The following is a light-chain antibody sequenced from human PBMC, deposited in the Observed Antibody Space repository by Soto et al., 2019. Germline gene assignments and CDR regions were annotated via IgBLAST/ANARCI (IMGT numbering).Light chain of an antibody. CDR2: GAS. V-gene: IGKV3-20*01. J-gene: IGKJ4*01. Sequence: IVLTQSPGTLSLSPGERATLSCRASQSVSSSYLAWYQQKPGQAPRLLIYGASSRATGIPDRFSGSGSGTDFTLTISRLDPEDFAVYYCHQYDSSPLTFGGGTKVEIQ. CDR3: HQYDSSPLT. CDR1: QSVSSSY.